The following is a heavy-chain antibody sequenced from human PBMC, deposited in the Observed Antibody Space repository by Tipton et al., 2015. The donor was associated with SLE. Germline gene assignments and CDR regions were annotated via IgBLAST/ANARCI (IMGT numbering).Heavy chain of an antibody. CDR1: GFTFSSYS. V-gene: IGHV3-21*01. J-gene: IGHJ4*02. Sequence: QLVQSGGGLVKPGGSLRLSCAASGFTFSSYSMNWVRQAPGKGLEWVSSISSSSSYIYYADSVKGRFTISRDNAKNSLYLQMNSLRAEDTAMYYCARDYYDFWSGYYTGLGYWGQGTLVTVSS. CDR2: ISSSSSYI. D-gene: IGHD3-3*01. CDR3: ARDYYDFWSGYYTGLGY.